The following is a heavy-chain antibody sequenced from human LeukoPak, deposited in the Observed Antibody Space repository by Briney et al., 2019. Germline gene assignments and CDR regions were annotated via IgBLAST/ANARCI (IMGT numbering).Heavy chain of an antibody. V-gene: IGHV3-11*04. CDR1: GFTFSDYY. CDR3: ARDKDWNHSYYYYMDV. D-gene: IGHD1-1*01. J-gene: IGHJ6*03. Sequence: PGGSLRLSCAASGFTFSDYYMSWIRQAPGKGLEWVSYISSSGSTIYYADSVKGRFTISRDNAKNSLYLQMNSLRAEDTAVYYYARDKDWNHSYYYYMDVWGKGTTVTVSS. CDR2: ISSSGSTI.